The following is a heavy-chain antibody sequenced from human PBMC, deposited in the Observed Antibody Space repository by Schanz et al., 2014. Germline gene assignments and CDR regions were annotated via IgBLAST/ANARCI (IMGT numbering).Heavy chain of an antibody. CDR1: GFTFSDYY. Sequence: QVQLVESGGGLVKPGGSLRLSCAASGFTFSDYYMSWIRQAPGKGLEWVSYISHNSHYTNYADSVKGRFTISRDTAENSVYLQMNSLRAEDTAVYYCAKSGYCRSTSCYQYNYYGLDVWGQGTTVTVSS. D-gene: IGHD2-2*03. CDR3: AKSGYCRSTSCYQYNYYGLDV. J-gene: IGHJ6*02. V-gene: IGHV3-11*05. CDR2: ISHNSHYT.